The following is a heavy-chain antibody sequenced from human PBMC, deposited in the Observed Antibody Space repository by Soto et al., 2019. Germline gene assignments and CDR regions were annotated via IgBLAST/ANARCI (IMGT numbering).Heavy chain of an antibody. CDR1: GFTFSSYS. CDR3: ASNQYSSGWYDVWDNTSEFDY. Sequence: GGSLRLSCAASGFTFSSYSMNWVRQAPGKGLEWVSSISSSSSYIYYADSVKGRFTISRDNAKNSLYLQMNSLRAEDTAVYYCASNQYSSGWYDVWDNTSEFDYWGQGTLVTVSS. D-gene: IGHD6-19*01. V-gene: IGHV3-21*01. CDR2: ISSSSSYI. J-gene: IGHJ4*02.